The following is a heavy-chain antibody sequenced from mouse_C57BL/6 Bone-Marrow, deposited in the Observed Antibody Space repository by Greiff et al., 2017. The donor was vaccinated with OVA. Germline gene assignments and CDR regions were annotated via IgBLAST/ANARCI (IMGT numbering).Heavy chain of an antibody. CDR3: ARQYYYYGSSSYYYAMDY. CDR2: IWSDGST. J-gene: IGHJ4*01. V-gene: IGHV2-6-1*01. Sequence: VMLVESGPGLVAPSQSLSITCTVSGFSLTSYGVHWVRQPPGKGLEWLVVIWSDGSTTYNSALKSRLSISKDNSKSQVFLKMNSLQTDDTAMYYCARQYYYYGSSSYYYAMDYWGQGTSVTVSS. D-gene: IGHD1-1*01. CDR1: GFSLTSYG.